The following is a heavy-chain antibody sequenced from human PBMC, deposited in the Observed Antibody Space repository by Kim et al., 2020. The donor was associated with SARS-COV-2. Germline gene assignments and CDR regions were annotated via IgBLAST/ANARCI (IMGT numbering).Heavy chain of an antibody. D-gene: IGHD4-4*01. J-gene: IGHJ4*02. V-gene: IGHV4-31*02. CDR3: ARDLGLTNYFDY. Sequence: YSNTSHKGRVTISVDTSKNQFSLKLSSVTAADTAVYYCARDLGLTNYFDYWGQGTLVTVSS.